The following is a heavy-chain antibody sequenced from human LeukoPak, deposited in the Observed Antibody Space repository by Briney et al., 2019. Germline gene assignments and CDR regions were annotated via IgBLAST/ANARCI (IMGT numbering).Heavy chain of an antibody. Sequence: ASVKVSCKASGYTFTSYAMHWVRQAPGQRLEWMGWINAGNGNTKYSQKFQGRVTITRDTSVSTAYMELSSLRSEDTAVYYCARGRQWLPMGAFDISGPGTMVTASS. CDR3: ARGRQWLPMGAFDI. V-gene: IGHV1-3*01. CDR1: GYTFTSYA. D-gene: IGHD6-19*01. CDR2: INAGNGNT. J-gene: IGHJ3*02.